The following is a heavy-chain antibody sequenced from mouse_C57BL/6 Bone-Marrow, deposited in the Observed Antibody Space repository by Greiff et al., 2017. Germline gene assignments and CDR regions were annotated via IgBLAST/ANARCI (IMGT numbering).Heavy chain of an antibody. CDR1: GYTFTSYW. CDR3: ARDRYYGSSWFAY. V-gene: IGHV1-69*01. J-gene: IGHJ3*01. D-gene: IGHD1-1*01. Sequence: QVQLQQPGAELVMPGASVKLSCKASGYTFTSYWMHWVKQRPGQGLEWIGEIDPSDSYTNYNQKFKGKSTLPVEKSSSTAYMQLSSLTSEDSAVYYCARDRYYGSSWFAYWGQGTLVTVSA. CDR2: IDPSDSYT.